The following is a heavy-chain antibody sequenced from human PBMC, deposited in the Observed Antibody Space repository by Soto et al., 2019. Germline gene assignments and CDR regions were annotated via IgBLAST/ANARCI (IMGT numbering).Heavy chain of an antibody. CDR3: ASPLDTTMVTGLGY. CDR2: IKPGGGST. J-gene: IGHJ4*02. D-gene: IGHD5-18*01. Sequence: QVQLVQSGAEGKKPGASVKVSCKASGYTFTNYYMHWVRQAPGQGLEWMGIIKPGGGSTTYAQKFQGRVTMTRDTSTSTVYMELRSLRYEDTAVYYCASPLDTTMVTGLGYWGQGTLVTVSS. CDR1: GYTFTNYY. V-gene: IGHV1-46*01.